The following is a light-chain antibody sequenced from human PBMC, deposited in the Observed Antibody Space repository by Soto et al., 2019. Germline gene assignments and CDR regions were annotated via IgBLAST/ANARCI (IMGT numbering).Light chain of an antibody. CDR1: KIGSKS. V-gene: IGLV3-21*02. Sequence: SYALTQPPSESVAPGQTARLICGAIKIGSKSVHWYQQKHGKAPVLFVSDDGYRPSGIPERFSGSKSGNTATLTVSMVEDGDEVDFYWQVLEYSSDHPVGFGGGTKRTVL. CDR3: QVLEYSSDHPVG. J-gene: IGLJ2*01. CDR2: DDG.